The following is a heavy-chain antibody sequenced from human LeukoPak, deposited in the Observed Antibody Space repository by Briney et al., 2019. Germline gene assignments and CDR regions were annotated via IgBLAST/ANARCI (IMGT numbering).Heavy chain of an antibody. CDR3: ARGEGTYYYDSSGYLEAFDI. D-gene: IGHD3-22*01. CDR2: IYYSGST. V-gene: IGHV4-59*01. Sequence: PSETLSLTCTVSGGSISSYYWSWLRQPPGKGLEWLGYIYYSGSTNYNPSLKSRVTISVDTSKNQFSLKLSSVTAADTAVYYCARGEGTYYYDSSGYLEAFDIWGQGTMVTVSS. J-gene: IGHJ3*02. CDR1: GGSISSYY.